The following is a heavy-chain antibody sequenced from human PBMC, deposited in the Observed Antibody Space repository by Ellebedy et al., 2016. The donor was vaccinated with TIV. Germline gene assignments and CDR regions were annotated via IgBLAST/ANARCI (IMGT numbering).Heavy chain of an antibody. CDR3: ATDGSYGDYRSPTHAFEF. V-gene: IGHV3-7*01. Sequence: GGSLRLSCAAPGFTLSSYWMSWVRQAPGKGLEWVANINQDGSEKYYVDSVKGRFTISRDNAKNSLYLQLNSLGADDTAVYYCATDGSYGDYRSPTHAFEFWGQGTMVTVSS. D-gene: IGHD4-17*01. CDR1: GFTLSSYW. J-gene: IGHJ3*01. CDR2: INQDGSEK.